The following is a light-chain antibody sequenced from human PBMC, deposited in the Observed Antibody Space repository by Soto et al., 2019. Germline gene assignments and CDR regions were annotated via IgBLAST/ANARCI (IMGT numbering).Light chain of an antibody. V-gene: IGLV1-51*01. J-gene: IGLJ1*01. CDR1: SSNIGGNS. CDR3: GTWDSSLSAAV. CDR2: DNN. Sequence: QSVLTQPPSVSAAPGQKVTISCSGSSSNIGGNSVSWYQQLPGTAPKLLIYDNNKRPSGIPDRFSGSKSGTSATLGITGLQTGDEADDYCGTWDSSLSAAVFGTGTKVTVL.